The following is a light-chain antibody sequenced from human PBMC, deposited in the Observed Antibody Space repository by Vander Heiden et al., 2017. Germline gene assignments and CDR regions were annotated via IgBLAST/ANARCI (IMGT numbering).Light chain of an antibody. CDR3: QQDNNCPIT. CDR1: QSVTIN. Sequence: IVMTQSPATLSVSPGERATLSCRASQSVTINLAWYQQKPGQAPRLLIYGASTRGTGIPARFSGSGSGTEFTLTISSLQSEDFAVYYCQQDNNCPITFGGGTEVEIK. V-gene: IGKV3-15*01. J-gene: IGKJ4*01. CDR2: GAS.